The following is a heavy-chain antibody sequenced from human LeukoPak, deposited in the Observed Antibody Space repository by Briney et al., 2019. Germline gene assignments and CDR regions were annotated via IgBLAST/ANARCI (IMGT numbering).Heavy chain of an antibody. CDR2: ISSSSSTI. CDR3: ARVVTYYDFWSGYYLDY. Sequence: GGSLRLSCAASGFTFSSYSMNWVRQAPGKGLEWVSYISSSSSTIYYADSVKGRFTISRDNAKNSLYLQMNSLRAEDTAVYYCARVVTYYDFWSGYYLDYWGQGTLVTVSS. D-gene: IGHD3-3*01. V-gene: IGHV3-48*01. J-gene: IGHJ4*02. CDR1: GFTFSSYS.